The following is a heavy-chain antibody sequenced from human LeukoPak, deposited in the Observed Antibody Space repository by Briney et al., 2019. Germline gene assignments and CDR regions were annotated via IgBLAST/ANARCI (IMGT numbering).Heavy chain of an antibody. CDR2: ISAYNGNT. Sequence: ASVKVSCKASGYTFTSYAMNWVRQAPGQGLEWLGWISAYNGNTKIAQKLQGRVTMTTDTSTSTAYMELRSLRSDDTAVYYCAKADSVRIAVAGLSYFDYWVQGTLVTVSS. J-gene: IGHJ4*02. CDR3: AKADSVRIAVAGLSYFDY. D-gene: IGHD6-19*01. CDR1: GYTFTSYA. V-gene: IGHV1-18*01.